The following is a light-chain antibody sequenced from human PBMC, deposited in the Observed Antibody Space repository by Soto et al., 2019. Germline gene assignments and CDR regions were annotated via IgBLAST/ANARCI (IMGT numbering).Light chain of an antibody. V-gene: IGKV1-27*01. CDR1: QGISNY. CDR2: AAS. CDR3: QKYNIAPRT. J-gene: IGKJ3*01. Sequence: DIQMTQSPSSLSASVGDRVTITRRASQGISNYLAWYQQKPGKVPKLLIYAASTLQSGVPSRFSGSGSGTDFTLTISSLQPEDVATYYCQKYNIAPRTFGPGTKVDIK.